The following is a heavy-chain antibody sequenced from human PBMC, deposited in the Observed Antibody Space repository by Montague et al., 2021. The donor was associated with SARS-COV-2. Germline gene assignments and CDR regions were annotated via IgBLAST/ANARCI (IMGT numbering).Heavy chain of an antibody. J-gene: IGHJ4*02. CDR2: ISYDGSNK. V-gene: IGHV3-30*04. Sequence: SLRLSCAASGFTLSSYAMHWVRQAPSKGLEWVAVISYDGSNKYYSDSVXGRFTISRDNSKNTLYLQMNSLRAEDTAVYYCARDYSDSVLLWFGELPSQPIDHWGQGTLVTVSS. CDR3: ARDYSDSVLLWFGELPSQPIDH. D-gene: IGHD3-10*01. CDR1: GFTLSSYA.